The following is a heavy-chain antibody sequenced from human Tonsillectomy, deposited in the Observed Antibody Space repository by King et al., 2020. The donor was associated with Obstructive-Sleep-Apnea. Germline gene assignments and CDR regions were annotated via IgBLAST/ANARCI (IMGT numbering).Heavy chain of an antibody. J-gene: IGHJ3*02. CDR1: GFSLSTSGMC. CDR2: IDWDDDK. CDR3: ARIPGKWDQDAFDI. Sequence: FTLKESGPALVKPPQTLTLTCTFSGFSLSTSGMCVSWIRQPPGKALEWLARIDWDDDKYYSTSLKTRLTISKDTSKNQVVLTMTNMDPVDTATYYCARIPGKWDQDAFDIWGQGKMVTVSS. D-gene: IGHD1-26*01. V-gene: IGHV2-70*15.